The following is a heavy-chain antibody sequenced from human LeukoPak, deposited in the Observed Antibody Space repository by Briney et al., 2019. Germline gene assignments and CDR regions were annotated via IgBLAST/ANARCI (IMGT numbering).Heavy chain of an antibody. V-gene: IGHV4-59*01. CDR3: ARGLRRHLLIIDY. CDR1: GGSISSYY. CDR2: IYYSGST. Sequence: AETLSLTRTVSGGSISSYYWSWIRQPPGRGLEWIGYIYYSGSTNYNPSLKSRVTISVDTSKNQFSLKLSSVTAADTAVYYCARGLRRHLLIIDYWGQGTLVTVSS. J-gene: IGHJ4*02.